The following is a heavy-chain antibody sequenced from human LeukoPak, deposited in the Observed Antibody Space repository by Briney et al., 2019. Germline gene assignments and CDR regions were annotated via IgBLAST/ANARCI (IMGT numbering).Heavy chain of an antibody. V-gene: IGHV3-23*01. J-gene: IGHJ4*02. Sequence: GGSLRLSCAASGFTLSSYAMTWVRQAPGKGLEWVSDIGDSGATTYYADSVKGRFTISRDNSKNTLYLQMSSLRAEDTAVYFCASFHYYGSGAYYLSYWGQGALVTVSS. CDR1: GFTLSSYA. D-gene: IGHD3-10*01. CDR2: IGDSGATT. CDR3: ASFHYYGSGAYYLSY.